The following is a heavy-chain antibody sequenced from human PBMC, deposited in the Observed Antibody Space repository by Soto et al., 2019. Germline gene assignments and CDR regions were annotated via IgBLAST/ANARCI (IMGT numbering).Heavy chain of an antibody. V-gene: IGHV3-73*02. CDR3: TRHPSDYGGIEY. D-gene: IGHD3-10*01. J-gene: IGHJ4*02. CDR1: GFTFSASA. Sequence: EVQLVESGGGLVQPGGSLTLSCAASGFTFSASAMHWVRQASGKGLEWVGRIRSKSNNYATAYSVSVEGRFTISRDDSTNTAYLQLNSLKAEDTAVYYCTRHPSDYGGIEYWGQGSLVTVSS. CDR2: IRSKSNNYAT.